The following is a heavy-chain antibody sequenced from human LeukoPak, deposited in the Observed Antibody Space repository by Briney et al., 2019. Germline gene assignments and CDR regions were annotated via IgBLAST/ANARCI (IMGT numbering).Heavy chain of an antibody. CDR3: TTKRGYSYGYAD. CDR1: GFTFRSYG. J-gene: IGHJ4*02. CDR2: IWYDGRNK. Sequence: GGSLRLSCAASGFTFRSYGFHWVRQAPGKGLEWVAVIWYDGRNKYYADSVKGRFTFSRDNSKNTLYLQMNSLRAEDTAVYYCTTKRGYSYGYADWGQGTLVTVSS. D-gene: IGHD5-18*01. V-gene: IGHV3-33*01.